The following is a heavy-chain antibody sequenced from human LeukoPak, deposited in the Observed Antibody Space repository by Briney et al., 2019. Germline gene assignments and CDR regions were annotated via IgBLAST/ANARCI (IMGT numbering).Heavy chain of an antibody. CDR1: GFTLSSYN. CDR3: ARGRVYNGYDTFDY. V-gene: IGHV3-21*01. Sequence: GGSLRLSCAASGFTLSSYNMNWVRQAPGKGLEWVSFISSSSSYIQYADSMKGRFTISRDNAKNSLYLQMNSLRAEDTAVYYCARGRVYNGYDTFDYWGQGTLVTVSS. D-gene: IGHD5-12*01. CDR2: ISSSSSYI. J-gene: IGHJ4*02.